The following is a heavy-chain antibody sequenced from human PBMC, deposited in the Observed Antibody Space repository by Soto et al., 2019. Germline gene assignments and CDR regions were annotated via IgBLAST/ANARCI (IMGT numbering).Heavy chain of an antibody. Sequence: GGGVVQRGGSLTLSCNASGFSVSSTYMSWVRQAPGRGLEWVAVIESGGSAHYADSVKGRFTISRDDPKNIIYLQMHTLRAEDTAVYYCAKDLGPLRLLNYYFYGLDVWGQGTSVTVSS. CDR3: AKDLGPLRLLNYYFYGLDV. V-gene: IGHV3-53*01. D-gene: IGHD2-15*01. CDR1: GFSVSSTY. J-gene: IGHJ6*02. CDR2: IESGGSA.